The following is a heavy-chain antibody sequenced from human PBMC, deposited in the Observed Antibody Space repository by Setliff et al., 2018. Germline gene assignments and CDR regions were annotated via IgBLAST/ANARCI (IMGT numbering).Heavy chain of an antibody. CDR3: ARERSYPNYYDSSGYFDY. D-gene: IGHD3-22*01. CDR1: GGSISSGDYY. CDR2: TYYSGST. J-gene: IGHJ4*02. V-gene: IGHV4-61*08. Sequence: SETLSLTCTVSGGSISSGDYYWSWIRQPPGKGLEWIGYTYYSGSTNYNPSLKSRVTISVDTSKNQFSLKLSSVTAADTAVYYCARERSYPNYYDSSGYFDYWGQGTLVTVSS.